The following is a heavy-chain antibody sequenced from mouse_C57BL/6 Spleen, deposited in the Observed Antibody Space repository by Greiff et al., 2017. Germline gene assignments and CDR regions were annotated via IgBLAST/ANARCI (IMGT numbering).Heavy chain of an antibody. CDR3: ARRGVYYDYDGGAMDY. CDR2: INPNNGGT. V-gene: IGHV1-22*01. CDR1: GYTFTDYN. D-gene: IGHD2-4*01. Sequence: VQLKESGPELVKPGASVKMSCKASGYTFTDYNMHWVKQSHGKSLEWIGYINPNNGGTSYNQKFKGKATLTVNKSSSTAYMELRSLTSEDSAVYYCARRGVYYDYDGGAMDYWGQGTSVTVSS. J-gene: IGHJ4*01.